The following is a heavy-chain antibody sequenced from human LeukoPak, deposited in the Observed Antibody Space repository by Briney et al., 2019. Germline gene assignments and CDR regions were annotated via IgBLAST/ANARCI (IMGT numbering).Heavy chain of an antibody. V-gene: IGHV4-39*01. CDR1: GGSISSSTYY. J-gene: IGHJ4*02. Sequence: SETLSLTCTVSGGSISSSTYYWGWIRQPPGKGLEWIGSIFDSGYTYYNASLKSRVTTSIDTSKNQFSLKLTSVTAADTAVYYCARPRESQRSSSPFDYWGQGMLVTVSS. D-gene: IGHD6-6*01. CDR2: IFDSGYT. CDR3: ARPRESQRSSSPFDY.